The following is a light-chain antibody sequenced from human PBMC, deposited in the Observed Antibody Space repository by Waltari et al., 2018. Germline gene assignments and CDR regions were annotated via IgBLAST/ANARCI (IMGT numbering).Light chain of an antibody. CDR3: CSYAGTWV. V-gene: IGLV2-11*01. Sequence: QSALTQPRPVSGSPGQSVTISCTGSGSDVGDHKYVSWYQQHTGKAPKVVIYDVTKRPSGVPDRFSGSRSGNSASLTISGLQAEDEADYYCCSYAGTWVFGGGTKLTVL. J-gene: IGLJ3*02. CDR1: GSDVGDHKY. CDR2: DVT.